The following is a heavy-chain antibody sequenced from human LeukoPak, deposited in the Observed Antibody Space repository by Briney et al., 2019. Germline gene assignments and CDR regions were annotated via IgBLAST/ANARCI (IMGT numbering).Heavy chain of an antibody. Sequence: GASVKVSCKASGYTFTGYYMHWLRQAPGQGLEWMGWINPNSGGTNYAQKFQGRVTMTMDTSISTAYMELSRLRSDDTTVYYCARDPAFYCSGGSCYPYWGQGTLVTVSS. D-gene: IGHD2-15*01. V-gene: IGHV1-2*02. CDR1: GYTFTGYY. CDR3: ARDPAFYCSGGSCYPY. CDR2: INPNSGGT. J-gene: IGHJ4*02.